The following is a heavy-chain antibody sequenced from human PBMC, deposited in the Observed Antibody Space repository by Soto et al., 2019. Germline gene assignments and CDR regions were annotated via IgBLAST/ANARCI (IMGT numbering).Heavy chain of an antibody. D-gene: IGHD1-1*01. V-gene: IGHV1-69*12. CDR3: ASGTTGTTSDYYGMDV. CDR1: GGTFSSYA. Sequence: QVQLVQSGAEVKKPGSSVKVSCKASGGTFSSYAISWVRQAPGQGLEWMGGIIPIFGTANYAQKFQGRVTITADESTRTAYMELSSLRYEDTAVYYCASGTTGTTSDYYGMDVWGQGTTVTVSS. CDR2: IIPIFGTA. J-gene: IGHJ6*02.